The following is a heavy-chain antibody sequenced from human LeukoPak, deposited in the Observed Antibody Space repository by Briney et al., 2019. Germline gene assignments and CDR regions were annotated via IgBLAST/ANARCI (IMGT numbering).Heavy chain of an antibody. Sequence: GGSLRLSCAASGFTFSSYGMHWVRQAPGKGLAWVSAISGSGGSTYYADSVKGRFTISRDNSKNTLYLQMNSLRAEDTAVYYCAKDPYYYDSSGYGDYWGQGTLVTVSS. CDR2: ISGSGGST. CDR1: GFTFSSYG. CDR3: AKDPYYYDSSGYGDY. J-gene: IGHJ4*02. D-gene: IGHD3-22*01. V-gene: IGHV3-23*01.